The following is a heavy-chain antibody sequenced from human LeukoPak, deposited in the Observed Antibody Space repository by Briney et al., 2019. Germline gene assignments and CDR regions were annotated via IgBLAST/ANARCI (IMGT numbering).Heavy chain of an antibody. J-gene: IGHJ5*02. CDR1: GYTFTGYY. D-gene: IGHD4-17*01. CDR3: ARDLYGDDWFDP. Sequence: EASVKVSCKASGYTFTGYYMHWVRQAPGQGLEWMGRINPNSGGTNYAQKFQGRVTMTRDTSISTAYMELSRLRAEDTAVYYCARDLYGDDWFDPWGQGTLVTVSS. CDR2: INPNSGGT. V-gene: IGHV1-2*06.